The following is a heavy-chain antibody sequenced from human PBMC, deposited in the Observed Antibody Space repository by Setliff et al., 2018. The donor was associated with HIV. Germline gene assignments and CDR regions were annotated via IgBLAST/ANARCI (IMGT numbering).Heavy chain of an antibody. CDR1: GASVTNVLYY. CDR2: IYYSGST. J-gene: IGHJ4*01. V-gene: IGHV4-61*01. Sequence: PSETLSLTCTVSGASVTNVLYYWTWIRQPPGKGLEWIGYIYYSGSTNYNPSLKSRVTISVDTSKNQFSLKLSSVTAADTAVYYCARYRSGDSDISLDQWGHGALVTVSS. D-gene: IGHD3-10*01. CDR3: ARYRSGDSDISLDQ.